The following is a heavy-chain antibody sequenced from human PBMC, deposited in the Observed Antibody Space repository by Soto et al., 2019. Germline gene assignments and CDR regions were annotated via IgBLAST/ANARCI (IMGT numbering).Heavy chain of an antibody. CDR3: AIASYDSRGYKTGCFDL. J-gene: IGHJ2*01. D-gene: IGHD3-22*01. CDR1: GGSISSGDYY. V-gene: IGHV4-30-4*01. Sequence: SETLSLTCTVSGGSISSGDYYWSWIRQPPGKGLEWIGYIYHSGNTYYTPSLKSRVTISGDTSKNQFSLNLSSVTAADTAVYYCAIASYDSRGYKTGCFDLWGRGTLVTVS. CDR2: IYHSGNT.